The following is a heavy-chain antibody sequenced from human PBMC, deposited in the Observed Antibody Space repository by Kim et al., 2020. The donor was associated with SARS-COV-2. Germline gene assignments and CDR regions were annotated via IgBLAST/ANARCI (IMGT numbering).Heavy chain of an antibody. V-gene: IGHV4-59*06. CDR1: GDSISGYY. CDR3: ARWYPVAGAYYFDY. D-gene: IGHD6-19*01. J-gene: IGHJ4*02. CDR2: IYSGGNT. Sequence: SETLSLTCTVSGDSISGYYYSWIRQPPGEGLEWIGYIYSGGNTYYNPSLKSRVTISLDTSKKQFSLNLNSVTVADTAVYYCARWYPVAGAYYFDYWGQGT.